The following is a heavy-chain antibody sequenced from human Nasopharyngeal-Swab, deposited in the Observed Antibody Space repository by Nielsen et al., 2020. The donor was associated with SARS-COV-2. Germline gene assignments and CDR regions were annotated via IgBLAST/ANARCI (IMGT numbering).Heavy chain of an antibody. Sequence: GGCLRLSCAASGFTFSSYWMHWVRQAPGKGLVWVSRINTDGSETGYADSVTGRFTISRDNTKNTLSLQMNSLRAEDTGIYYCTRDQRTFDWPPMDVWGQGTTVTVSS. D-gene: IGHD3-9*01. CDR2: INTDGSET. CDR1: GFTFSSYW. V-gene: IGHV3-74*01. CDR3: TRDQRTFDWPPMDV. J-gene: IGHJ6*02.